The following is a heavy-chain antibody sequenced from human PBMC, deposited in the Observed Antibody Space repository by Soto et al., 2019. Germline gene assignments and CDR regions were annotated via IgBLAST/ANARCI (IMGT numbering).Heavy chain of an antibody. D-gene: IGHD2-2*01. Sequence: SLRLSCAASGFTFSSYGMHWVRQAPGKGLEWVAVISYDGSNKYYADSVKGRFTISRDNSKNTLYLQMNSLRAEDTAVYYCAKDTDIVLVPAPSSSLGMDVWGQGTTVSVSS. CDR2: ISYDGSNK. V-gene: IGHV3-30*18. CDR3: AKDTDIVLVPAPSSSLGMDV. CDR1: GFTFSSYG. J-gene: IGHJ6*01.